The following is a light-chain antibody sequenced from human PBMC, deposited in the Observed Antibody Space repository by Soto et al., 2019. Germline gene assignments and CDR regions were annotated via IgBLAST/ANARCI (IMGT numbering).Light chain of an antibody. CDR2: DVS. V-gene: IGLV2-14*01. CDR3: SSYTSSSTLYV. CDR1: SSDVGGYNY. J-gene: IGLJ1*01. Sequence: QSVLTQPASVSGSPGQSITISCTGTSSDVGGYNYVSWYQQHPDKAPKLMIYDVSNRPSGVSNRFSGSKSGNTASLTISGFQAEDEADYYCSSYTSSSTLYVFGTGTKVTVL.